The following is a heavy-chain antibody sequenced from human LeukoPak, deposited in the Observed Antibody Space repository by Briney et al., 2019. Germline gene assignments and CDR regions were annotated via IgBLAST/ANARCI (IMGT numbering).Heavy chain of an antibody. D-gene: IGHD6-19*01. CDR3: ARDLCPNTVADNFDY. J-gene: IGHJ4*02. Sequence: ASVKVSCKASGYTFTDYFVHWLRQAPGQGLEWMGWINPNTGGTNYAQSFQDRVIITWDTSISAAFMEMTSLTSDDTAVYYCARDLCPNTVADNFDYWGQGTLVTVSS. CDR2: INPNTGGT. CDR1: GYTFTDYF. V-gene: IGHV1-2*02.